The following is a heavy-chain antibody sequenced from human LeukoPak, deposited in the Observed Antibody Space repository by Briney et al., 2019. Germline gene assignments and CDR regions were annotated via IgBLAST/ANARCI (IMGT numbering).Heavy chain of an antibody. V-gene: IGHV4-4*07. CDR3: ARGPQRGPNYYYGMDV. Sequence: PSETLSLTCTVSGGSISSYYWSWIRQPAGKGLEWIGRIYTSGSTNYNPSLKSRVTMSVDTSKNQFSLKLSSVTAADTAVYYCARGPQRGPNYYYGMDVWGQGTTVTVSS. CDR1: GGSISSYY. J-gene: IGHJ6*02. CDR2: IYTSGST.